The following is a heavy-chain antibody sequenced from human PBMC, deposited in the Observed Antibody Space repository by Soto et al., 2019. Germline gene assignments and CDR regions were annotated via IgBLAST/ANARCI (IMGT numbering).Heavy chain of an antibody. Sequence: GSGPTLVNPTQTPTLACPFSVFSPPTPGVGVAWIPQPPGKALEWLALIYWDDGKRYSPSPSLKNRLTITKDTSKNQVVLTMANMDPMDTATYYCAHRPYNGGSRPFDFWGQGTLVTVS. V-gene: IGHV2-5*02. D-gene: IGHD2-8*01. CDR1: VFSPPTPGVG. CDR2: IYWDDGK. CDR3: AHRPYNGGSRPFDF. J-gene: IGHJ4*02.